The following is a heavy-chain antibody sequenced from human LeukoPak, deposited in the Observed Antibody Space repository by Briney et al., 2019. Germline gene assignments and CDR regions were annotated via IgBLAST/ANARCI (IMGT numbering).Heavy chain of an antibody. D-gene: IGHD2-2*01. V-gene: IGHV4-4*09. CDR3: ARSAYCSSTSCYFDY. Sequence: PSETLSLTCTVSGGSISSYYWSWIRQPPGEGLEWIGYIYTSGSTNYNPSLKSRVTISVDTSKNQFSLKLSSVTAADTAVYYCARSAYCSSTSCYFDYWGQGTLVTVSS. CDR1: GGSISSYY. J-gene: IGHJ4*02. CDR2: IYTSGST.